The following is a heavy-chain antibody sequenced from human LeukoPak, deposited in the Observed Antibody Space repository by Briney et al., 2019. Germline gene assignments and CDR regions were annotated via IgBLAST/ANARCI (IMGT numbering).Heavy chain of an antibody. J-gene: IGHJ5*02. CDR1: GGSISSSSYY. D-gene: IGHD3-16*01. V-gene: IGHV4-39*07. Sequence: PSETLSLTCTVSGGSISSSSYYWGWIRQPPGQGLEWIGSIYYSGSTYYNPSLKSRVTISVDTSKNQFSLKLSSVTAADTAVYYCARGDYRSWFDPWGQGTLVTVSS. CDR2: IYYSGST. CDR3: ARGDYRSWFDP.